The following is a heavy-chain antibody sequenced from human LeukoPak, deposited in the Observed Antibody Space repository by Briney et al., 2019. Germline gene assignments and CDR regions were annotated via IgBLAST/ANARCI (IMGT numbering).Heavy chain of an antibody. Sequence: VGSLRLSCAASGFTFSSYAMSWVRQAPGKGLEWVSAISGSGGSTYYADSVKGRFTISRDNSKNTLYLQMNSLRAEDTAVYYCAKSVFGVVSVYFDYWGQGTLVTVSS. J-gene: IGHJ4*02. CDR3: AKSVFGVVSVYFDY. CDR2: ISGSGGST. V-gene: IGHV3-23*01. D-gene: IGHD3-3*01. CDR1: GFTFSSYA.